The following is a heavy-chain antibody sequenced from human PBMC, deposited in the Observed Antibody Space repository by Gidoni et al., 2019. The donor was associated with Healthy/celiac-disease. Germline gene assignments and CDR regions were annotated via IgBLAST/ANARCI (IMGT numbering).Heavy chain of an antibody. CDR3: ARFMRGGFDY. V-gene: IGHV4-61*01. D-gene: IGHD3-16*01. CDR1: GGSVSSASYY. Sequence: QVQLQASGPGLVKPSETLSLTCTFAGGSVSSASYYWRWIRQPPGKGLEWIGYIYYSGSTNYNPPLKSRVTISVDTSKNQFSLKLSSVTAADTAVYYCARFMRGGFDYWGQGTLVTVSS. J-gene: IGHJ4*02. CDR2: IYYSGST.